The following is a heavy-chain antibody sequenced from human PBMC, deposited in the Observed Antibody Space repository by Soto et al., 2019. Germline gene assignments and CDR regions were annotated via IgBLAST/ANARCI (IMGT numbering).Heavy chain of an antibody. CDR3: ARAGVYYDYVWGSYRPYYFDY. CDR1: GFTFNSYV. CDR2: ISRSGRGSA. Sequence: PVGSLRLSCAASGFTFNSYVMTWVRQAPGEGLEWVSSISRSGRGSAYYADSVKGRFTISRDNSKNTPYLQMNSLRAEDTAVYYCARAGVYYDYVWGSYRPYYFDYWGQGTLVTVSS. J-gene: IGHJ4*02. V-gene: IGHV3-23*01. D-gene: IGHD3-16*02.